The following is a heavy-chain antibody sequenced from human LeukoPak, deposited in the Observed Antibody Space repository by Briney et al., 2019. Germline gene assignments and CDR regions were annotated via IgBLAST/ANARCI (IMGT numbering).Heavy chain of an antibody. CDR1: GGSISSYS. J-gene: IGHJ4*02. Sequence: SETLSLTCTVSGGSISSYSWSWIRQPPGKGLEWIGYIYYSGSTNYNPSLKSRLTISVDTSKNQFSLKLSSVTAADTAVYYCARRYCSGGYCYSDYWGQGTLVTVSS. CDR3: ARRYCSGGYCYSDY. CDR2: IYYSGST. V-gene: IGHV4-59*08. D-gene: IGHD2-15*01.